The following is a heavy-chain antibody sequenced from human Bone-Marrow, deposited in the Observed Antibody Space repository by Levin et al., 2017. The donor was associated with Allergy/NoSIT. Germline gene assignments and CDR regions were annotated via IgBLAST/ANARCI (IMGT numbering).Heavy chain of an antibody. J-gene: IGHJ6*02. CDR3: AREQGGYRTRYYYYGMDV. CDR1: GFTFSSYA. Sequence: LSLTCAASGFTFSSYAMHWVRQAPGKGLEWVAVISYDGSNKYYADSVKGRFTISRDNSKNTLYLQMNSLRAEDTAVYYCAREQGGYRTRYYYYGMDVWGQGTTVTVSS. CDR2: ISYDGSNK. V-gene: IGHV3-30*04. D-gene: IGHD5-12*01.